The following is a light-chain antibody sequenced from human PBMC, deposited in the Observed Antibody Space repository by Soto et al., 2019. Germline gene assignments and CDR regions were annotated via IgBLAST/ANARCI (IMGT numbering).Light chain of an antibody. Sequence: QSALTQPASVSGSPGQSITISCTGTSSDVGGFNYVSWYQQHPSKAPKLMIYEVSNRPSGVSRRFSASKSGNTASLTISGLPAADEAHDYYSSYTNDNRNYVVGTGTKVTVL. CDR1: SSDVGGFNY. CDR2: EVS. V-gene: IGLV2-14*01. J-gene: IGLJ1*01. CDR3: SSYTNDNRNYV.